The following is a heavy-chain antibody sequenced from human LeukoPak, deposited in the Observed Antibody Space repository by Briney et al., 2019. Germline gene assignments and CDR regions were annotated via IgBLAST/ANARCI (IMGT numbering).Heavy chain of an antibody. CDR2: IWYDGSNK. J-gene: IGHJ6*02. Sequence: PGGSLRLSCAASGFTFSSYGMHWVRQAPGKGLEWVAVIWYDGSNKYYADSVEGRFTISRDNSKNTLYLQMNSLRAEDTAVYYCARYDSSGGYGMDVWGQGTTVTVSS. V-gene: IGHV3-33*01. CDR3: ARYDSSGGYGMDV. CDR1: GFTFSSYG. D-gene: IGHD3-22*01.